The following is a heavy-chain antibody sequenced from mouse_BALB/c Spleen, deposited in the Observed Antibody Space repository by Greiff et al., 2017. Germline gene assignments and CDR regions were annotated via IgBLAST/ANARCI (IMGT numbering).Heavy chain of an antibody. Sequence: EVQLQQSGAELVRSGASVKLSCTASGFNIKDYYMHWVKQRPEQGLEWIGWIDPENGDTEYAPKFQGKATMTADTSSNTAYLQLSSLTSEDTAVYYCNPYYGNYPHFDYWGQGTTLTVSS. J-gene: IGHJ2*01. CDR3: NPYYGNYPHFDY. CDR2: IDPENGDT. V-gene: IGHV14-4*02. CDR1: GFNIKDYY. D-gene: IGHD2-10*01.